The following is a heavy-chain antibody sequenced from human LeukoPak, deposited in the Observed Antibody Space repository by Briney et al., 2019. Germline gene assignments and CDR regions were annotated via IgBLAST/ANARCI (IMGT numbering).Heavy chain of an antibody. J-gene: IGHJ4*02. D-gene: IGHD4-23*01. V-gene: IGHV3-11*01. CDR1: GFTFSDYY. CDR3: ARYQGSVTVVTPSPLDY. CDR2: ISSSGSTI. Sequence: GGSLRLSCAASGFTFSDYYMSWIRQAPGKGLEWVSYISSSGSTIYYADSVKGRFTISRDNAKNSLYLQMNSLRAEDTAVYYCARYQGSVTVVTPSPLDYWGQGTLGTGSS.